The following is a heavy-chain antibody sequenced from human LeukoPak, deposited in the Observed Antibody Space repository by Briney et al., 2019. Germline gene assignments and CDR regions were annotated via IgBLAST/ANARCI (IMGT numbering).Heavy chain of an antibody. J-gene: IGHJ6*02. D-gene: IGHD3-22*01. Sequence: SETLSLTCTVSGGSISSGGHSWSWIRQPPGKGLEWIGHIYHSGGIYYNPSLKSRVTISVDSFKNQFSLKLASVTAADTAVYYCARGGDYYDRSGYSDPFYFYGMSVWGQGITVTVSS. CDR3: ARGGDYYDRSGYSDPFYFYGMSV. V-gene: IGHV4-30-2*01. CDR2: IYHSGGI. CDR1: GGSISSGGHS.